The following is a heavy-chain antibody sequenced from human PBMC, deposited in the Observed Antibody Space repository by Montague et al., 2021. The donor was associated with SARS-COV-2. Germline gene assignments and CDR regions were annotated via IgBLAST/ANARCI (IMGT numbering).Heavy chain of an antibody. J-gene: IGHJ4*02. CDR1: GGSISSYY. V-gene: IGHV4-59*08. Sequence: SETLSLTCTVSGGSISSYYWSWIRQPPGKGLEWIGYIYYSGSTNYNPSLKSRVTISVDTSKNQFSLKLSSVTAADTAVYYCARREDYYGSGSYQNWGQGTLVTVSS. D-gene: IGHD3-10*01. CDR2: IYYSGST. CDR3: ARREDYYGSGSYQN.